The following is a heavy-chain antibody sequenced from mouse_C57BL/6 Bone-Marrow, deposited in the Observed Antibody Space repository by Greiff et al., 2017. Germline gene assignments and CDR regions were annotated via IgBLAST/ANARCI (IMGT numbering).Heavy chain of an antibody. J-gene: IGHJ2*01. D-gene: IGHD2-3*01. CDR1: GYTFTSYW. Sequence: VQLQESGAELVKPGASVKMSCKASGYTFTSYWITWVKQRPGQGLEWIGDIYPGSGSTNYNEKFKSKATLTVDTSSSTAYMQLSSLTSEASAVYYCARSGLLLDYWGQGTTRTVSS. V-gene: IGHV1-55*01. CDR3: ARSGLLLDY. CDR2: IYPGSGST.